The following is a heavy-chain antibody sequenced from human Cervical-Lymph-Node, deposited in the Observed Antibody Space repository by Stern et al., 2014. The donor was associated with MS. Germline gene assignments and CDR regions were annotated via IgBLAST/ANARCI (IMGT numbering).Heavy chain of an antibody. CDR3: ARGREVYMVTSAFDS. J-gene: IGHJ4*02. CDR2: IDPNSDTT. CDR1: GYTFSNFD. D-gene: IGHD2-21*02. Sequence: VQLVESGAEVKKPGASVKVSCKASGYTFSNFDINWVRQATGQGLEWVGRIDPNSDTTRYAQKFQGRVTMTRDTSISTAYMELSSLRSDDTAVYYCARGREVYMVTSAFDSWGQGTLVTVSS. V-gene: IGHV1-8*01.